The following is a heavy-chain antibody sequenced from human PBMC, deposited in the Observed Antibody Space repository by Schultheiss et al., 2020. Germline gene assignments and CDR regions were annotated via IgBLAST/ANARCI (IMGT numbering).Heavy chain of an antibody. CDR1: GGSISSGGYY. CDR3: ARERVAARLSPLLNYYYYYMDV. V-gene: IGHV4-61*08. J-gene: IGHJ6*03. Sequence: SETLSLTCAVSGGSISSGGYYWSWIRQPPGKGLEWIGYIYYSGSTNYNPSLKSRVTISVDTSKNQFSLKLSSVTAADTAVYYCARERVAARLSPLLNYYYYYMDVWGKGTTVTVSS. CDR2: IYYSGST. D-gene: IGHD6-6*01.